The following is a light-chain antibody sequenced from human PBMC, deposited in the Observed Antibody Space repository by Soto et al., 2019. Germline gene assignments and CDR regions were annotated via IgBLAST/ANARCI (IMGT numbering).Light chain of an antibody. CDR3: QQYNNWLLT. CDR1: QSVSSSY. V-gene: IGKV3D-15*01. Sequence: EIVMTQSPATLSVSPGETATLSCRASQSVSSSYLAWYQQKPGQAPRLLIYGASSRATGIPDRFSGSGSGTEFTLTISSLQSEDFAVYYCQQYNNWLLTFGGGTKV. CDR2: GAS. J-gene: IGKJ4*01.